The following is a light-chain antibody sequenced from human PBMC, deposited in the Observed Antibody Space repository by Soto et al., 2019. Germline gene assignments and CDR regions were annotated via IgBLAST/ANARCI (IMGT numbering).Light chain of an antibody. J-gene: IGLJ2*01. CDR2: KDS. CDR3: QSAKRSGTVV. CDR1: ALPKQY. Sequence: SYELTQPPSVSVSPGQTARITCSGDALPKQYAYWYQQKPGQAPVLVIYKDSERPSGIPERFSGSSSGTTVTLTISGVQAEDGASYYCQSAKRSGTVVFGGGTKVTVL. V-gene: IGLV3-25*03.